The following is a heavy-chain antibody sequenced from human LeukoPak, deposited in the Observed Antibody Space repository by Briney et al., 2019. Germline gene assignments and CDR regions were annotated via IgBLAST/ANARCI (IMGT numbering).Heavy chain of an antibody. CDR1: GASITNHY. V-gene: IGHV4-59*11. CDR2: IFNSGST. CDR3: ATETLYDSSGYYRA. J-gene: IGHJ5*02. Sequence: ASETLSLTCSVSGASITNHYWIWIRQPPGKGLEWLGYIFNSGSTKYNPSLKSRVTISLDTSKNQFSLRLTSVTAADTAVYYCATETLYDSSGYYRAWGQGTLVTVSS. D-gene: IGHD3-22*01.